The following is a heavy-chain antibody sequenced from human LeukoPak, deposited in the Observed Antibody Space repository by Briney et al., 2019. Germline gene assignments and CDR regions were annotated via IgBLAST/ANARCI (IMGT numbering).Heavy chain of an antibody. D-gene: IGHD6-19*01. CDR2: IYTSGCT. J-gene: IGHJ5*02. CDR3: ARDSSGWYGVLNWFDP. V-gene: IGHV4-4*07. CDR1: GGSISSYY. Sequence: SETLSLTCTASGGSISSYYWSWIRQPAGKGLEWIGRIYTSGCTNYNPSLKSRVTMSVDTSKNQFSLKLSSVPAADTAVYYCARDSSGWYGVLNWFDPWGQGTLVTVSS.